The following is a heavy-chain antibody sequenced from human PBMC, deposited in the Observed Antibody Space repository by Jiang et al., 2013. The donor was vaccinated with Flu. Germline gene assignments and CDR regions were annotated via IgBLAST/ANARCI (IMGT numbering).Heavy chain of an antibody. Sequence: GLVKPSETLSLTCTVSGGSVTSYYWNWIRQPPGKGLEWIGYIYYSGGTNYNSSLKSRVTISVDTSKNQFSLRLNSVTAADSAVYFCARARAPEVAAYYFDYWG. CDR3: ARARAPEVAAYYFDY. V-gene: IGHV4-59*02. CDR1: GGSVTSYY. J-gene: IGHJ4*01. D-gene: IGHD6-13*01. CDR2: IYYSGGT.